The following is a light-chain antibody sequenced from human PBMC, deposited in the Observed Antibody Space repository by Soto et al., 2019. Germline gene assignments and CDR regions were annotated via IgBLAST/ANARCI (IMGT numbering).Light chain of an antibody. J-gene: IGLJ1*01. CDR3: CLYVGATTYV. CDR1: SGYVGTYSL. Sequence: QSALAQPASVSGSPGQSITISCTGASGYVGTYSLVSWYQQHPGKAPKVVIYEGHKRPSGVPDRFSGSTSVNTASLTISGLQTDDEADYYCCLYVGATTYVFGTGTKLHRP. CDR2: EGH. V-gene: IGLV2-23*01.